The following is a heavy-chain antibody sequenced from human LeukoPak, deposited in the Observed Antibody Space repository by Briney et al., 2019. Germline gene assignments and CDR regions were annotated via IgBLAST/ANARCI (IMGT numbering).Heavy chain of an antibody. V-gene: IGHV4-39*01. CDR3: ARRPVGYSSSWYDRSGAFDY. J-gene: IGHJ4*02. CDR1: GGSISSSSYY. CDR2: IYYSGST. D-gene: IGHD6-13*01. Sequence: SETLSLTCTVSGGSISSSSYYWGWIRQPPGKGLEWIGSIYYSGSTYYNPSLKSRVTISVDTSKNQFSLKLSSVTAADTAVCYCARRPVGYSSSWYDRSGAFDYWGQGTLVTVSS.